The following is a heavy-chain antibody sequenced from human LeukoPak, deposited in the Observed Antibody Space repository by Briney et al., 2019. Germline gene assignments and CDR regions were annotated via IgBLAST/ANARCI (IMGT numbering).Heavy chain of an antibody. J-gene: IGHJ6*03. CDR3: ARGARGQLASYYYYMDV. V-gene: IGHV4-39*07. Sequence: SETLSLTCTVSGGSISSSNYYWGWIRQPPGKGLEWIGSIYYSGSTYYNPSLKSRVTISVDTSKNQFSLKLSSVTAADTAVYYCARGARGQLASYYYYMDVWGKGTTVTVSS. CDR2: IYYSGST. D-gene: IGHD1-1*01. CDR1: GGSISSSNYY.